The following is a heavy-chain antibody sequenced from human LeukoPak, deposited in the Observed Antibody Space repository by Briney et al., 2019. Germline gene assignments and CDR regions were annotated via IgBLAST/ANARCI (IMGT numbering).Heavy chain of an antibody. Sequence: SETLSLTCAVSGYSISSGYHWAWIRQPPGKGPELIGSIYHRGNAYYNPSLKSRVTISLDTSKNQFSLKLSSVTAADTAVYYCARDMGYYRMDVWGKGTTVIVSS. V-gene: IGHV4-38-2*02. CDR1: GYSISSGYH. CDR3: ARDMGYYRMDV. CDR2: IYHRGNA. D-gene: IGHD3-10*01. J-gene: IGHJ6*04.